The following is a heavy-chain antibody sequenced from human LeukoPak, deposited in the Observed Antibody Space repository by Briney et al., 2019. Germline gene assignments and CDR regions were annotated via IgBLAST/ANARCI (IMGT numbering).Heavy chain of an antibody. CDR2: INPNSGGT. CDR3: ARLRGDYYGSGSYYPQEYNWFDP. CDR1: GYTFTGYY. V-gene: IGHV1-2*02. D-gene: IGHD3-10*01. J-gene: IGHJ5*02. Sequence: ASVKVSCKASGYTFTGYYMHWVRQAPGQGLEWMGWINPNSGGTNYAQTVQGRVTMTRDTSISTAYMELSRLRSDDTAVYYCARLRGDYYGSGSYYPQEYNWFDPWGQGTLVTVSS.